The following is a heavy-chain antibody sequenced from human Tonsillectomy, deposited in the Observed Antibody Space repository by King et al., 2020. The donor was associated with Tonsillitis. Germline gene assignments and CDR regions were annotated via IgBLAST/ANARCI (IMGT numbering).Heavy chain of an antibody. V-gene: IGHV3-15*01. CDR3: ALHLRHPNFYYYNYLDV. Sequence: VQLVESGGGLVNPGDSRRLSCAASGLTVSEAWVSWVRQTPGKGLEWVCRIKSEVDGGTTDYAASLKGRFNISRDDSRNTVYMQMNSLKIEDGAIYYCALHLRHPNFYYYNYLDVWGKGTTVTVSS. J-gene: IGHJ6*03. D-gene: IGHD4/OR15-4a*01. CDR2: IKSEVDGGTT. CDR1: GLTVSEAW.